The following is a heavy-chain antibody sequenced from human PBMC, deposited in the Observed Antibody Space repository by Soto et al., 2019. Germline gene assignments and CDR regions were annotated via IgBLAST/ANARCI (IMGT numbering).Heavy chain of an antibody. CDR3: ARDFEH. Sequence: EVQLVESGGGLVQPGGSLRLSCEASGFTFSTFWMHWVRQAPGKGLVWVSRINSDGSSTNYADSVKGRVTISRDNAKNTLSLQLNSLRPEDTAVYYCARDFEHWGQGTLVTVSS. CDR1: GFTFSTFW. J-gene: IGHJ4*02. CDR2: INSDGSST. V-gene: IGHV3-74*01.